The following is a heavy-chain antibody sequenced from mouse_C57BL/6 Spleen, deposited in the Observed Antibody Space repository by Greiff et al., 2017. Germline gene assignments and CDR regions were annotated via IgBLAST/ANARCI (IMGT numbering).Heavy chain of an antibody. CDR3: ARDLDYNYAMDY. V-gene: IGHV3-6*01. Sequence: EVQLQESGPGLVKPSQSLSLTCSVTGYSITSGYYWNWIRQFPGNKLEWMGYISYDGSNNYNPSLKNRISITRDTSKNQFFLKLNSVTTEDTATYYCARDLDYNYAMDYWGQGTSVTVSS. D-gene: IGHD2-12*01. CDR2: ISYDGSN. CDR1: GYSITSGYY. J-gene: IGHJ4*01.